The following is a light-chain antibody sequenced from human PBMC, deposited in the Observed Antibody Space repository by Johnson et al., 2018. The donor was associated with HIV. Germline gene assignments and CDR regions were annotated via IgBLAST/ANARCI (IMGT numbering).Light chain of an antibody. CDR2: DNN. V-gene: IGLV1-51*01. CDR1: SSNIGNNY. CDR3: GTWDSSLGKV. J-gene: IGLJ1*01. Sequence: QSVLTQPPSVYAAPGQKVTISCSGSSSNIGNNYVSWYQQLPGTAPKLLIYDNNKRPSGIPDRFSGSKSGTSATLGITGLQTGDEADYYCGTWDSSLGKVVGTGTKVTFL.